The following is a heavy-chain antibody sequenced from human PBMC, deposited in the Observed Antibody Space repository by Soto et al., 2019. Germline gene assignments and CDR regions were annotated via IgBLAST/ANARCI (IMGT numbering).Heavy chain of an antibody. CDR3: AGEGSGVLMVYAIEPDAFDI. CDR2: IIPILGIA. J-gene: IGHJ3*02. D-gene: IGHD2-8*01. Sequence: QVQLVQSGAEVKKPGSSVKVSCKASGGTFSSYTISWVRQAPGQGLEWMGRIIPILGIANYAQKFQGRVTITADKSTSTAYMELSSLRSEDTAVYYCAGEGSGVLMVYAIEPDAFDIWGQGTMVTVSS. CDR1: GGTFSSYT. V-gene: IGHV1-69*02.